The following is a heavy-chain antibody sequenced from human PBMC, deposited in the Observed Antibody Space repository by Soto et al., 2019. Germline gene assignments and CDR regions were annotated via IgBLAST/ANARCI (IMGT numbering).Heavy chain of an antibody. CDR1: GGSISSSSYY. Sequence: SETLSRTYTVSGGSISSSSYYGVWIRQPPGKVLEWIGSIYYSGSTYYNPSLKSRVTISVDTSKNQFSLKLSSVTAADTAAYYCARLRRIDGYWGQGTLVTVSS. D-gene: IGHD1-26*01. V-gene: IGHV4-39*01. J-gene: IGHJ4*02. CDR3: ARLRRIDGY. CDR2: IYYSGST.